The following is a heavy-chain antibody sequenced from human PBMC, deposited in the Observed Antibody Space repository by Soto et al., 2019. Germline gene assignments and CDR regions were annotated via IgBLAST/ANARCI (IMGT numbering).Heavy chain of an antibody. V-gene: IGHV3-21*01. CDR3: ARSQRKDAMDV. J-gene: IGHJ6*02. Sequence: PGGSLRLSCVASTFTINTYSLSWVSQAPGKGLEWVSSITSGSSFIDYADSVKGRFTISRDDAKNSLFLQMSSLRADDTAVYYCARSQRKDAMDVWGQGTTVTVSS. CDR1: TFTINTYS. CDR2: ITSGSSFI.